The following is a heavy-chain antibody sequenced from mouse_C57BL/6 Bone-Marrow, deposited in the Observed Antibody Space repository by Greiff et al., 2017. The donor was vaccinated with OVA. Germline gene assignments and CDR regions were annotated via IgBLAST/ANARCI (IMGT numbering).Heavy chain of an antibody. V-gene: IGHV6-3*01. CDR1: GFTFSNYW. D-gene: IGHD2-10*02. J-gene: IGHJ2*01. CDR3: TGVWYYFDY. CDR2: IRLKSDNYAT. Sequence: EVQGVESGGGLVQPGGSMKLSCVASGFTFSNYWMNWVRQSPEKGLEWVAQIRLKSDNYATHYAESVKGRFTISRDDSKSSVYLQMNNLRAEDTGMYYCTGVWYYFDYWGQGTTLTVSS.